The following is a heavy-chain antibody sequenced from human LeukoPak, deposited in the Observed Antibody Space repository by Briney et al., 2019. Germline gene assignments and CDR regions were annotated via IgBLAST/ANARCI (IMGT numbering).Heavy chain of an antibody. V-gene: IGHV4-39*07. CDR1: GGSITGSTYY. CDR3: AREEDGYYFPEGAFDI. J-gene: IGHJ3*02. CDR2: IFYSGTT. D-gene: IGHD3-22*01. Sequence: KPSETLSLTCTVSGGSITGSTYYWGWIRQPPGKGLEWIGSIFYSGTTYYNPSLKSRVTVSVDTSKNQFSLKLSSMTAADTAMYYCAREEDGYYFPEGAFDIWGQGTMVTVSS.